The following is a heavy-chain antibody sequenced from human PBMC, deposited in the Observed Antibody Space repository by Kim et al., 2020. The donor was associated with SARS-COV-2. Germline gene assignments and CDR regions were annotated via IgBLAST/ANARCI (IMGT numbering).Heavy chain of an antibody. V-gene: IGHV1-46*01. Sequence: RYARTFQARVTMTRDTSTSTVYMGLSSLRSEDTAVYYCASGYSYGPAFDYWGQGTLVTVSS. D-gene: IGHD5-18*01. CDR3: ASGYSYGPAFDY. J-gene: IGHJ4*02.